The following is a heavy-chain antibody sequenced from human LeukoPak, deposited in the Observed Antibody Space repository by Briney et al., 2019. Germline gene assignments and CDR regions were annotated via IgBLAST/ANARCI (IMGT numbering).Heavy chain of an antibody. D-gene: IGHD2-15*01. CDR3: AKPGSYCSGGSCSLFFDY. CDR1: GFTFSSYG. Sequence: GGSLRLSCAASGFTFSSYGMHWVRQAPGKGLEWVAVISYDGSNKYYADSVKGRFTISRDNAKNTLYLQMNSLRAEDTAVYYCAKPGSYCSGGSCSLFFDYWGQGTLVTVSS. CDR2: ISYDGSNK. V-gene: IGHV3-30*18. J-gene: IGHJ4*02.